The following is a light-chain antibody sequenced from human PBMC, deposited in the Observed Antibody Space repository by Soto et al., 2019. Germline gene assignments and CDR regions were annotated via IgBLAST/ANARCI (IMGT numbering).Light chain of an antibody. V-gene: IGLV6-57*04. CDR3: QSYDSNNPWV. J-gene: IGLJ3*02. CDR2: EDN. CDR1: SGSIASNY. Sequence: FLLTQPHSVSESPGKTVTISCTRSSGSIASNYVHWYQQRPGSAPTTVIYEDNQRPSGVPDRFSGSIDSSSNSASLTISGLKTEDEADYYCQSYDSNNPWVFGGGTKLTVL.